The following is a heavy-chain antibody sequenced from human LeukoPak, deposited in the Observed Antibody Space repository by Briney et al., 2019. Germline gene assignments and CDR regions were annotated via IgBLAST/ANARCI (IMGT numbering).Heavy chain of an antibody. Sequence: GGSLRLSCVASGFTFSDAWMHWVRQAPGKGLEWVSRVIRDGSFTNYADSVKGRFTISRDNAKNTLYLQMSSLRAEDTAVYFCVRDGDDFNFDYWGQGSLVTVSS. J-gene: IGHJ4*02. V-gene: IGHV3-74*01. CDR3: VRDGDDFNFDY. CDR1: GFTFSDAW. CDR2: VIRDGSFT. D-gene: IGHD5-24*01.